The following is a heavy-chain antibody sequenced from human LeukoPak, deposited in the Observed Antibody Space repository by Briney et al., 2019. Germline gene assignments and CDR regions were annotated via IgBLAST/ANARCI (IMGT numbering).Heavy chain of an antibody. CDR2: IYYSGST. CDR3: ARMAGGLHYYYYYMDV. Sequence: SETLSLTCTVSGGSISTTSYYWGWIRQPPGKGLEWIGSIYYSGSTYYNPSLKSRVTISVDTSKNQFSLKLSSVTAADTAVYYCARMAGGLHYYYYYMDVWGKGTTVTVSS. D-gene: IGHD5-12*01. J-gene: IGHJ6*03. CDR1: GGSISTTSYY. V-gene: IGHV4-39*07.